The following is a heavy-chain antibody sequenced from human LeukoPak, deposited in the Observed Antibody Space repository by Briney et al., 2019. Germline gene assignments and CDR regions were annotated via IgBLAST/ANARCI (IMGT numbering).Heavy chain of an antibody. J-gene: IGHJ4*01. CDR2: ISVYNGNT. D-gene: IGHD2-2*02. CDR3: ARTCSSSSCYMFH. V-gene: IGHV1-18*01. CDR1: GYTFANFG. Sequence: EASVTVSFKASGYTFANFGITWVRQAPGQGLEWMGWISVYNGNTNYAQNLQGRVTLTTDTSTSTAYMELRSLRSDDTALYYCARTCSSSSCYMFHWGQEPWSPSPQ.